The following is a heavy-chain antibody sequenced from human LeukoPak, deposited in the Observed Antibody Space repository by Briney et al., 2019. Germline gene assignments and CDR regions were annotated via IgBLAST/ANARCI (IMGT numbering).Heavy chain of an antibody. CDR3: ARERGYSYGYSDY. D-gene: IGHD5-18*01. CDR1: GFTFSGYG. V-gene: IGHV3-21*01. J-gene: IGHJ4*02. CDR2: ISSTSSST. Sequence: GGSLRLSCAASGFTFSGYGMNWVRQAPGKGLEWVSSISSTSSSTYYADSVKGRFTSSRDNARNSLYLQMNSLRAEDTAVYYCARERGYSYGYSDYWGQGTLVTVSS.